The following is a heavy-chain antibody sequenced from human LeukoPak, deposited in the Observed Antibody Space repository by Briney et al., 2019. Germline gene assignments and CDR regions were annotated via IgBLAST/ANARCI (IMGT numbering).Heavy chain of an antibody. J-gene: IGHJ4*02. D-gene: IGHD2-21*01. CDR2: INQGGSEK. Sequence: GGSLRLSCAASGSTFSRSWMIWVRQAPGKGLEWVANINQGGSEKYYLDSVKGRFTISRDDADNSVYLEMHSLRAEDTAVYYCATNTRAYAVLVAYWGQGTLVTVSS. V-gene: IGHV3-7*01. CDR3: ATNTRAYAVLVAY. CDR1: GSTFSRSW.